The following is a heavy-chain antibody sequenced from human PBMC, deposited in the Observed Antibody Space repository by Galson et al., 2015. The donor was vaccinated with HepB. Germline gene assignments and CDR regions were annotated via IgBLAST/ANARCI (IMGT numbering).Heavy chain of an antibody. CDR3: IDGSGSYYNVDYYYGMDV. CDR2: INSDGSST. J-gene: IGHJ6*02. CDR1: GFTFSRYW. D-gene: IGHD3-10*01. Sequence: SLRLSCAASGFTFSRYWMHWVRRAPGKGLVWVSRINSDGSSTSYADSVKGRFTISRDNAKNTLYLQMNSLRAEDTAVYYCIDGSGSYYNVDYYYGMDVWGQGTPVTVSS. V-gene: IGHV3-74*01.